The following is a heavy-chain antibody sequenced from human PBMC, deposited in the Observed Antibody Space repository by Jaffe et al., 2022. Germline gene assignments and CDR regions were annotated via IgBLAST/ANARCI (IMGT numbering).Heavy chain of an antibody. J-gene: IGHJ6*03. V-gene: IGHV3-49*04. CDR2: IRSKAYGGTT. D-gene: IGHD5-12*01. CDR1: GFTFGDYA. Sequence: EVQLVESGGGLVQPGRSLRLSCTASGFTFGDYAMSWVRQAPGKGLEWVGFIRSKAYGGTTEYAASVKGRFTISRDDSKSIAYLQMNSLKTEDTAVYYCTRSSGPPAGRWLQPYYYYYYMDVWGKGTTVTVSS. CDR3: TRSSGPPAGRWLQPYYYYYYMDV.